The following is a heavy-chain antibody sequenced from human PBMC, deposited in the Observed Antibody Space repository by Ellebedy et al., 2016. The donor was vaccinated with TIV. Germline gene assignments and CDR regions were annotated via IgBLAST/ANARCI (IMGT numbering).Heavy chain of an antibody. Sequence: GGSLRLSXAASGFTFSSYAMSWVRQAPGKGLQWVSAISGGGGSTNYVDSVKGRFTISRDNSKNTLFLQMNSLRAEDTAIYYCVKGSEYYDTSGYSLFDYWGQGTLVTVSS. CDR1: GFTFSSYA. CDR3: VKGSEYYDTSGYSLFDY. J-gene: IGHJ4*02. D-gene: IGHD3-22*01. CDR2: ISGGGGST. V-gene: IGHV3-23*01.